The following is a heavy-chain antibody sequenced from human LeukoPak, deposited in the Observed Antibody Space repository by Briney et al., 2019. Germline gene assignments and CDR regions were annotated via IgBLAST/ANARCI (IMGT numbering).Heavy chain of an antibody. V-gene: IGHV3-53*01. D-gene: IGHD3-16*02. J-gene: IGHJ2*01. CDR2: LYSGSST. Sequence: GGSLRLSCAASGFSVSTNYMNWVRQAPGKGLEWVSILYSGSSTYYADSVEGRFIVSRDSSKNTLSLQMNDLRAEDTAVYYCARVGDRFHWYLDLWGSGTLVTVSS. CDR1: GFSVSTNY. CDR3: ARVGDRFHWYLDL.